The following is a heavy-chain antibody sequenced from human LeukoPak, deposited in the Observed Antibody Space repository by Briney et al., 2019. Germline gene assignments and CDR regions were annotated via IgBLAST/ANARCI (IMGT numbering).Heavy chain of an antibody. J-gene: IGHJ6*02. Sequence: PSETLSLTCTVSGGSISSGGYYWSWIRQHPGKGLEWIGYIYYSGSTYYNPSLKSRVTISVDTSKNQFSLKLSFVTAADTAVYYCARGKRSANMDVWGQGTTVTVSS. V-gene: IGHV4-31*03. CDR3: ARGKRSANMDV. CDR1: GGSISSGGYY. CDR2: IYYSGST.